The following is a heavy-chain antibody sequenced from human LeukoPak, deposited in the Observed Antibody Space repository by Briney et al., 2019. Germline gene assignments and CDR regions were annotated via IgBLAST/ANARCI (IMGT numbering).Heavy chain of an antibody. CDR2: ICGGSDVI. Sequence: PGGSLRLSCAASGFTFSTSTMNWVRQAPGKGLKWVSSICGGSDVIYYADSVKGRFTISRDNAKNSLYLQMNSLRGEDTAVYYCVRIPNSADFPNWFDPWGQGTLVTVSS. D-gene: IGHD2/OR15-2a*01. V-gene: IGHV3-21*01. J-gene: IGHJ5*02. CDR1: GFTFSTST. CDR3: VRIPNSADFPNWFDP.